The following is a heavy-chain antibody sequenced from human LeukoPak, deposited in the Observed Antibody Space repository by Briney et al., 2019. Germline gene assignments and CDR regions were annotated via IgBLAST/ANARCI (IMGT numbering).Heavy chain of an antibody. J-gene: IGHJ4*02. V-gene: IGHV4-61*08. CDR3: ARQSRDGDYIAKLFDY. CDR1: GGSISSGGYY. Sequence: SETLSLTCTVSGGSISSGGYYWSWIRQHPGKGLEWIGYIYYSGSINYNPSLKSRVTISVDMSKNQFSLQLSSVTAADTAVYYCARQSRDGDYIAKLFDYWGQGTLVTVSS. D-gene: IGHD4-17*01. CDR2: IYYSGSI.